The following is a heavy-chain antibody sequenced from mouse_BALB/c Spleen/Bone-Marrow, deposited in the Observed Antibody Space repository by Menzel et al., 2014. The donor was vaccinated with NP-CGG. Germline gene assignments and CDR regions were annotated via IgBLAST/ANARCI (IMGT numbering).Heavy chain of an antibody. Sequence: LVESGPELVRPGVSVKISCKGSGYTFTDYAMHWVKQSHAKGLEWIGVISTYSGNTNYNQKFKGKATMTVDKSSSTAYMELARLTSEDSAIYYCAREVAWFAYWGQGTLVTVSA. V-gene: IGHV1-67*01. D-gene: IGHD1-1*02. CDR2: ISTYSGNT. CDR1: GYTFTDYA. J-gene: IGHJ3*01. CDR3: AREVAWFAY.